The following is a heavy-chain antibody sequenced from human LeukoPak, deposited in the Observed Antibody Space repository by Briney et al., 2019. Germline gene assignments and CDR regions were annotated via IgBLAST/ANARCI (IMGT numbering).Heavy chain of an antibody. CDR2: IYYSGST. V-gene: IGHV4-39*01. Sequence: KSSETLSLTCTVSGGSISSSSYYWGWIRQPPGKGLEWIGSIYYSGSTYCNPSLKSRVTISVDTSKNQFSLKLSSVTAAGTAVYYCARQYYDFWSGPGWLDYWGQGTLVTVSS. D-gene: IGHD3-3*01. J-gene: IGHJ4*02. CDR3: ARQYYDFWSGPGWLDY. CDR1: GGSISSSSYY.